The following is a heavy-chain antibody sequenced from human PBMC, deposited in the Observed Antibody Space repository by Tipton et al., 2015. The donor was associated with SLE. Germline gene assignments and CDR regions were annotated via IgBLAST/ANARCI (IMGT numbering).Heavy chain of an antibody. D-gene: IGHD2-2*01. V-gene: IGHV4-59*01. CDR1: GGSISIYY. CDR2: IYYSGST. CDR3: ASAYYSSTPCRTLGPDWFNP. J-gene: IGHJ5*02. Sequence: TLSLTCTVSGGSISIYYWSWIRQPPGKGLEWIGYIYYSGSTNYNPSLRSRVTISVDTSKNQFSLKLNSVTAADTPVYYCASAYYSSTPCRTLGPDWFNPWGLRTLVTVSS.